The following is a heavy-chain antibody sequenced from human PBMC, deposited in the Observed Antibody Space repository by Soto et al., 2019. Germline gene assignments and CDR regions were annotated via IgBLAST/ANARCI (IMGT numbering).Heavy chain of an antibody. D-gene: IGHD3-22*01. CDR1: GFTFTSHW. J-gene: IGHJ4*02. CDR2: INNDGSGT. Sequence: EVQLVESGGGLVQPGGSLRLSCAASGFTFTSHWMHWVRHAPGQGLVWVSRINNDGSGTLYADSVGGRFTISRDNAKSTLHLHMYALRAEDTAVYYCARGLINSGYYIDSWGQGTLVTVSS. V-gene: IGHV3-74*01. CDR3: ARGLINSGYYIDS.